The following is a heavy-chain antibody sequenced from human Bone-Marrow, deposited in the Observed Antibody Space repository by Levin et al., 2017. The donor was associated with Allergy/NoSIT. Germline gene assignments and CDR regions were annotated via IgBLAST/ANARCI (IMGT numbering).Heavy chain of an antibody. CDR1: GLSMDDYY. V-gene: IGHV4-59*03. CDR2: IYSSGST. CDR3: AREVILSGANFFDP. J-gene: IGHJ5*02. D-gene: IGHD4/OR15-4a*01. Sequence: SETLSLTCTVSGLSMDDYYWTWLRQAPGKGLEWIGYIYSSGSTHYNPSLQSRATISFDMSKKQFSLRLTSVTAADTAFYYCAREVILSGANFFDPWGQGTLVTVSS.